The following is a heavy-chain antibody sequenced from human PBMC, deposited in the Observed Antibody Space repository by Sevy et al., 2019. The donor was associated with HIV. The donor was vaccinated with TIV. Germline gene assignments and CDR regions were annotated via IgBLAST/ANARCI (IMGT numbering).Heavy chain of an antibody. V-gene: IGHV4-39*01. CDR3: ARQPHGRLTYASTGRYYFDP. Sequence: SEALSLICNVSGDSIISTSFYWGWIRQPPGKGLERIASMSSSGSKYYSPSLKNRTTISVDTSKNQFSLNLSPVTAADTAIYYCARQPHGRLTYASTGRYYFDPWDLGTVVTVSS. D-gene: IGHD2-8*01. CDR2: MSSSGSK. J-gene: IGHJ4*02. CDR1: GDSIISTSFY.